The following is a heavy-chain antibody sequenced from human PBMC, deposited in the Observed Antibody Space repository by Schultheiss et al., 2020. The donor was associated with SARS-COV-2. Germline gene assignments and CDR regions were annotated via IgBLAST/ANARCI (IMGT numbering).Heavy chain of an antibody. CDR2: IYYSGST. CDR1: GGSFSGYY. J-gene: IGHJ4*02. CDR3: ARRWGSGWYFDY. Sequence: SETLSLTCAVYGGSFSGYYWSWIRQPPGKGLEWIGYIYYSGSTNYNPSLKSRVTISVDTSKNQFSLKLSSVTAADTAVYYCARRWGSGWYFDYWGQGTLVTVSS. V-gene: IGHV4-59*12. D-gene: IGHD6-19*01.